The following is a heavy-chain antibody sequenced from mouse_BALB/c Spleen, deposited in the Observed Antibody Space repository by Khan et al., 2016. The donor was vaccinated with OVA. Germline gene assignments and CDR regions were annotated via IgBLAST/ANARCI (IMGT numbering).Heavy chain of an antibody. Sequence: QVRLQQSGPGLVQPSQSLSITCTVSGFSLSNYSVHWVRQSPGKGLEWLGVIWSAGSTDYNAAFISRLTISKDNSRSQVFFKMNSLQPNDTAIYYCARRGYDYGRGALFAYWGQGTLVTVSA. J-gene: IGHJ3*01. CDR2: IWSAGST. CDR3: ARRGYDYGRGALFAY. D-gene: IGHD2-4*01. V-gene: IGHV2-2*02. CDR1: GFSLSNYS.